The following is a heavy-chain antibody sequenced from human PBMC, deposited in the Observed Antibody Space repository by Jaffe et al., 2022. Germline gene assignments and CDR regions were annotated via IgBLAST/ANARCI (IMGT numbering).Heavy chain of an antibody. CDR3: ARVVGPPLYFDY. CDR2: TRNKANSYTT. V-gene: IGHV3-72*01. J-gene: IGHJ4*02. D-gene: IGHD2-15*01. CDR1: GFTFSDHY. Sequence: EVQLVESGGGLVQPGGSLRLSCAASGFTFSDHYMDWVRQAPGKGLEWVGRTRNKANSYTTEYAASVKGRFTISRDDSKNSLYLQMNSLKTEDTAVYYCARVVGPPLYFDYWGQGTLVTVSS.